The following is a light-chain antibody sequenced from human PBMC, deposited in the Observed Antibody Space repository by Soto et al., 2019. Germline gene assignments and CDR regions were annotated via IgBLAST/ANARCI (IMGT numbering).Light chain of an antibody. CDR1: QIGSSN. CDR3: QQRSNWPSLT. Sequence: IVLTQSPATLSLSPGERATLSCRASQIGSSNLAWYQQKPGQTPRILIYDASNRATGSAARFSGSGSATAFTLTISSLEHADYAVYYCQQRSNWPSLTFGGGTKVDI. J-gene: IGKJ4*01. V-gene: IGKV3-11*01. CDR2: DAS.